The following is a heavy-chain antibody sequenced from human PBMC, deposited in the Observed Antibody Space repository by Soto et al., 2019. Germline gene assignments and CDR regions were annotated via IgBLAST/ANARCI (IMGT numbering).Heavy chain of an antibody. Sequence: VKVSCQASGYTCTSYGMGCVREAPEQGLEGMGWISAYNGNTNAAQKLQGRVTMTTDTSTSTAYMELRSLRSDDTAVYYCARDCSSPSCYQGRYYSYGMDVWGQGPTVTLSS. J-gene: IGHJ6*02. CDR2: ISAYNGNT. D-gene: IGHD2-2*01. CDR1: GYTCTSYG. V-gene: IGHV1-18*01. CDR3: ARDCSSPSCYQGRYYSYGMDV.